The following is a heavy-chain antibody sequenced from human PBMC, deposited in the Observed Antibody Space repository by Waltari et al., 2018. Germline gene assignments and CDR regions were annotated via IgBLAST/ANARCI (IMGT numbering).Heavy chain of an antibody. Sequence: QVQLVQSGAEVKKPGASVKVSCKASGYTFTGYYMHWVRQAPGQGLEWMGRINPNSGCTNYAQKFQGRVTMTRDTSISTAYMELSRLRSDDTAVYYCARARAGGGMTTVTPSWFDPWGQGTLVTVSS. J-gene: IGHJ5*02. CDR1: GYTFTGYY. CDR2: INPNSGCT. V-gene: IGHV1-2*06. D-gene: IGHD4-17*01. CDR3: ARARAGGGMTTVTPSWFDP.